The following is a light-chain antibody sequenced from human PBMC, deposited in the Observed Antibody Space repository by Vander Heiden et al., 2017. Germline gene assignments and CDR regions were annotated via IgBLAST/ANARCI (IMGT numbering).Light chain of an antibody. V-gene: IGLV1-40*01. CDR2: GNS. CDR3: QSYDSSLSGFWV. J-gene: IGLJ3*02. Sequence: QSVLTQPPSVSGAPGQRVTISCTGSSPNIGAGYDVHWYQQLPVTAPKLLIYGNSNRPSGVPDRFSGSKSGTSASLAITGLQAEDEADYYCQSYDSSLSGFWVFGGGTKRTVL. CDR1: SPNIGAGYD.